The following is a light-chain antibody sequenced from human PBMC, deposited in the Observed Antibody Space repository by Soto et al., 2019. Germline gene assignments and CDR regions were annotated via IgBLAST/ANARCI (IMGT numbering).Light chain of an antibody. CDR3: GSWDSSLSAYV. CDR2: DDD. CDR1: SSNIGGNS. V-gene: IGLV1-51*01. Sequence: SVLTQPPSVSAAPGQRVTISCSGSSSNIGGNSVSWYQQLPGTAPKLLIYDDDKRPSGIPDRFSGSKSGTSATLGITGFQTGDEADYYCGSWDSSLSAYVFGTGTKV. J-gene: IGLJ1*01.